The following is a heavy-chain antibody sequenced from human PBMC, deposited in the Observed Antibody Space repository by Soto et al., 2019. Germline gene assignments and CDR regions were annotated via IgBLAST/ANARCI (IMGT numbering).Heavy chain of an antibody. J-gene: IGHJ4*02. CDR1: GDSINSDKYY. D-gene: IGHD3-9*01. CDR2: IYYRGNT. CDR3: ARLEGLATISYYFDF. Sequence: QLQLQESGPGLVKPSETLSLTCSVSGDSINSDKYYWGWIRQPPGKGLEWIGSIYYRGNTYYNPSLQTRVTISLDKSKRQFSLKLNSVTAADSAMYFCARLEGLATISYYFDFWGQGALVTVSS. V-gene: IGHV4-39*01.